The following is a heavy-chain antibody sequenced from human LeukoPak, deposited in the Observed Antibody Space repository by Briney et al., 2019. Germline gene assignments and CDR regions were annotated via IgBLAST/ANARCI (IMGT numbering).Heavy chain of an antibody. Sequence: SETLSLTCTVSGGSISSGDYYWSWIRQHPGKGLEWIGYIHYSGSTYYNPSLKNRVSISVSTSNNRFSLQLSSVTAADTAVYYCARVIGYDQLDYWGQGTLVTVSS. J-gene: IGHJ4*02. V-gene: IGHV4-31*03. D-gene: IGHD5-12*01. CDR3: ARVIGYDQLDY. CDR2: IHYSGST. CDR1: GGSISSGDYY.